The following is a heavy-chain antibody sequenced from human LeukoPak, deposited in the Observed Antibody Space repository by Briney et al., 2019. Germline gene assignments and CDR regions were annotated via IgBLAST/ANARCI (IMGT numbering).Heavy chain of an antibody. CDR2: ISGRGGNT. CDR1: GFTFSNYA. Sequence: GGSLRLSCAASGFTFSNYAMSWVRQAPGKGLEWVSGISGRGGNTYYAEALTGRFTVSRDNSKNTLYLQMNSLRAEDTALYYCAKGGLRGGTYNDDFWGQGTLVTVSS. D-gene: IGHD3-16*01. J-gene: IGHJ4*02. CDR3: AKGGLRGGTYNDDF. V-gene: IGHV3-23*01.